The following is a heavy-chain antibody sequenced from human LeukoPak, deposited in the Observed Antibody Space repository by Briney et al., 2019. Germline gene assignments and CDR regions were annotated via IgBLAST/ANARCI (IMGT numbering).Heavy chain of an antibody. D-gene: IGHD3-10*01. CDR1: GGTFSSYA. J-gene: IGHJ4*02. Sequence: GASVKVSCKASGGTFSSYAISWVRQAPGQGLEWMGRIIPILGIANYAQKFQGRVTITADKSTSTAYMELSSLRSEDTAVYYCARDMGYYGSGSYYRDYYFDYWGQGTLVTVSS. CDR2: IIPILGIA. CDR3: ARDMGYYGSGSYYRDYYFDY. V-gene: IGHV1-69*04.